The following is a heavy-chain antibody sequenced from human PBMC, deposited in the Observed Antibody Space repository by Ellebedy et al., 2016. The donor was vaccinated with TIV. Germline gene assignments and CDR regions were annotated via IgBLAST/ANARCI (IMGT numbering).Heavy chain of an antibody. CDR2: IDSSSTYI. CDR3: ARGPATIFGMVKPLYC. Sequence: GESLKISCAASGFTFSSFGMNWVRQASGKGLEWVSSIDSSSTYIYYADSVKGRFTISRDNAKHSLYLQMNSLRVEDTAVYYCARGPATIFGMVKPLYCWGQGALVTVSS. CDR1: GFTFSSFG. V-gene: IGHV3-21*06. D-gene: IGHD3-3*01. J-gene: IGHJ4*02.